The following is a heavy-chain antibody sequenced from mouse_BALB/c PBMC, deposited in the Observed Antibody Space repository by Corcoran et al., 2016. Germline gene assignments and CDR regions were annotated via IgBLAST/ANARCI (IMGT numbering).Heavy chain of an antibody. CDR1: GSTFKNYG. J-gene: IGHJ4*01. CDR3: AREPSAIDY. Sequence: QIQLVQSGPELNKPGETVKISSKASGSTFKNYGMNWVKQAPGRVLKWMGWINTYPGEPTYADDFKGRFAFYLETSASTAYLQIINLKNEDTATYFCAREPSAIDYWGQGTSVTVSS. CDR2: INTYPGEP. V-gene: IGHV9-3-1*01.